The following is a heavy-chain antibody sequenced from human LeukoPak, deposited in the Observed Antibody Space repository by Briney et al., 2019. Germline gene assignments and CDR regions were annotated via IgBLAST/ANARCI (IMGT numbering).Heavy chain of an antibody. J-gene: IGHJ5*02. Sequence: SETLPLTCTVSGGSISSSSYYWGWIRQPPGKGLEWIGSIYYSGSTYYNPSLKSRVTISVDTSKNQFSLKLSSVTAADTAVYYCARDSGGDHGNWFDPWGQGTLVTVSS. CDR2: IYYSGST. CDR3: ARDSGGDHGNWFDP. V-gene: IGHV4-39*07. CDR1: GGSISSSSYY. D-gene: IGHD2-21*01.